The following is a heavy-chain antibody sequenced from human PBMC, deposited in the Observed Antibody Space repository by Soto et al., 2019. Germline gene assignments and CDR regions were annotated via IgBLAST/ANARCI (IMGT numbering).Heavy chain of an antibody. CDR2: ISGSGGST. Sequence: GGSLRLSCAASGFTFSSYAMSWVRQAPGKGLEWVSAISGSGGSTYYADSVKGRFTISRDNSKNTLYLQMNSLRAEDTAVYYCAKDPVYDFWSGYHTYFDYWGQGTLVTVSS. CDR3: AKDPVYDFWSGYHTYFDY. V-gene: IGHV3-23*01. D-gene: IGHD3-3*01. CDR1: GFTFSSYA. J-gene: IGHJ4*02.